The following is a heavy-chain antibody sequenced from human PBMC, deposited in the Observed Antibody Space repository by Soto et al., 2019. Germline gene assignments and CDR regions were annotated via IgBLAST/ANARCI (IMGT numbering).Heavy chain of an antibody. CDR1: GFTFSDYY. V-gene: IGHV3-11*01. J-gene: IGHJ3*02. Sequence: GGSLRLSCAASGFTFSDYYMSWIRQAPGKGLEWVSYISSSGSTIYYADSVKGRFTISRDNAKNSLYLQMNSLRAEDTAVYYRARTSIAARGHAFDIWGQGTMVTVS. D-gene: IGHD6-6*01. CDR2: ISSSGSTI. CDR3: ARTSIAARGHAFDI.